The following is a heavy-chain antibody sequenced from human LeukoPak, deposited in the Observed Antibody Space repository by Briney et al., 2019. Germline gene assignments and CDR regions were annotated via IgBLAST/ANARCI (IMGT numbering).Heavy chain of an antibody. CDR1: GGSISSYC. CDR2: IYYSGST. Sequence: SETLSLTCTVSGGSISSYCWSWIRQPPGKGLEWIGYIYYSGSTNYNPSLKSRVTISVDTSKNQFSLKLSSVTAADTAVYYCARGDLPLLSLFDYWGQGTLVTVSS. V-gene: IGHV4-59*01. D-gene: IGHD2-21*02. J-gene: IGHJ4*02. CDR3: ARGDLPLLSLFDY.